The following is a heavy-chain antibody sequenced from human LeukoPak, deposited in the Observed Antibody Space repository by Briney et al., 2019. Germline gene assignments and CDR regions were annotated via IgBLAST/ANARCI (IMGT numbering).Heavy chain of an antibody. Sequence: ASVKVSCKASGYTFTSYGINWVRQAPGQGLEWMGWISTYSGTTNYAQKLQGRVTMTTDTSTTTAFMELRSLRSDDTAVYYCARNEDYINALYYWGQGTLVTVSS. V-gene: IGHV1-18*01. CDR2: ISTYSGTT. CDR1: GYTFTSYG. D-gene: IGHD3-16*01. J-gene: IGHJ4*02. CDR3: ARNEDYINALYY.